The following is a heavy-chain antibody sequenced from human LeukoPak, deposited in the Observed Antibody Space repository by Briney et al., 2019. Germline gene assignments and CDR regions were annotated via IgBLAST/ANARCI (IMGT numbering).Heavy chain of an antibody. CDR2: MKQEGSEK. V-gene: IGHV3-7*03. D-gene: IGHD3-10*01. CDR3: ARGPNYGSRSDYFDY. J-gene: IGHJ4*02. CDR1: GFTFSNYW. Sequence: GGSLRLSCAASGFTFSNYWMNWVRQTPGKGLEWVANMKQEGSEKYCVDCAKGRFTISRDNAKNSLYLQMNSLRAEDTAVYYCARGPNYGSRSDYFDYWGQGTLVTVSS.